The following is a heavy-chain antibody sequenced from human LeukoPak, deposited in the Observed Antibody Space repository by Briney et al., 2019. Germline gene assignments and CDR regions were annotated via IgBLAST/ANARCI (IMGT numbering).Heavy chain of an antibody. D-gene: IGHD3-22*01. V-gene: IGHV3-23*01. Sequence: GGSLRLSCAASGFTFSSCAMSWVRQVPGKGLEWVSTLSSSGGSTYYADSVKGRFTISRDNSNNTLYLQMNSLRAEDPAMYYCAKRAYCDGSGRFYFDHWGQGTLVTVSS. CDR2: LSSSGGST. CDR3: AKRAYCDGSGRFYFDH. J-gene: IGHJ4*02. CDR1: GFTFSSCA.